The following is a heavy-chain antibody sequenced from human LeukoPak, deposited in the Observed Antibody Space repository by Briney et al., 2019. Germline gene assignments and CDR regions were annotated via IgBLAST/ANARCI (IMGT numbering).Heavy chain of an antibody. J-gene: IGHJ3*02. Sequence: SETLSLTCTVSGGSISSSSYYWGWIRQPPGKGLEWIGSIYYSGSTYYNPSLKSRVTISVDTSKNQFSLKLSSVTAADTAVYYCARDWAYYYDSSGYYTTHAFDIWGQGTMVTVSS. CDR2: IYYSGST. CDR3: ARDWAYYYDSSGYYTTHAFDI. V-gene: IGHV4-39*07. CDR1: GGSISSSSYY. D-gene: IGHD3-22*01.